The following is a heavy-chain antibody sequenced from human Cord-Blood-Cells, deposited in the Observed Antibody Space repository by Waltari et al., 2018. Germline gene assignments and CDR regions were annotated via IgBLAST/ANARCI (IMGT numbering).Heavy chain of an antibody. CDR1: GGSFSGYY. CDR2: INQSGST. J-gene: IGHJ6*02. CDR3: ARGRRYYYYYGMDV. V-gene: IGHV4-34*01. Sequence: QVQLQQWGAGLLKPSETLSLTCAVYGGSFSGYYWSWLRQPPGKGLEWIGEINQSGSTNYNPSLKSRVTISVDTSKNQFSLKLSSVTAADTAVYYCARGRRYYYYYGMDVWGQGTTVTVSS.